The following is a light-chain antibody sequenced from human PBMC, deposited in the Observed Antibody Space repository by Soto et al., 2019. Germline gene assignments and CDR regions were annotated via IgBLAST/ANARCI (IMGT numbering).Light chain of an antibody. CDR2: GAS. CDR1: QSVSSS. Sequence: EIVMTQSPATLSVSPGDTASLSCRASQSVSSSLAWYQQKPGQAPRLLIFGASTRATGIPARFSGGGSGTEFTLIISSLQSEDFAVYYCQQYNNRPLTVGGGTKVDSK. CDR3: QQYNNRPLT. J-gene: IGKJ4*01. V-gene: IGKV3-15*01.